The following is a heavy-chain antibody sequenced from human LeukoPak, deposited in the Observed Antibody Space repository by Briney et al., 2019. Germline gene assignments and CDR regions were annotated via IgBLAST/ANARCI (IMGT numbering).Heavy chain of an antibody. CDR2: INHSGST. CDR1: GGSFSGYY. J-gene: IGHJ4*02. Sequence: SETLSLTCAVYGGSFSGYYWSWIRQPPGKGLEWIGEINHSGSTNYNPSLKSRVTISVDTSKNQFSLKLSSVTAADTAVYYCARGTPSGYSYGPRDFDYWGQGTLVTVSS. V-gene: IGHV4-34*01. CDR3: ARGTPSGYSYGPRDFDY. D-gene: IGHD5-18*01.